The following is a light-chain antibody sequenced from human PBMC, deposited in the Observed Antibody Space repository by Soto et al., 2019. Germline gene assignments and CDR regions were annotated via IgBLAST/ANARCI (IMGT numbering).Light chain of an antibody. Sequence: QSVLTQPTSVTGAPGQRVTTSCTGSSSHIGAGYDVHWYQQLPGTAPKLLIYGNSNRPSGVPDRFSGSKSGTSASLAITGLQAEDEADYYCQSYDSSLTGSVVFGGGTKLTVL. J-gene: IGLJ2*01. CDR2: GNS. V-gene: IGLV1-40*01. CDR1: SSHIGAGYD. CDR3: QSYDSSLTGSVV.